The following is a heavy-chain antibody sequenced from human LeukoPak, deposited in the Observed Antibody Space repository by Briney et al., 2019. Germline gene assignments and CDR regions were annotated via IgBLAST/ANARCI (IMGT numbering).Heavy chain of an antibody. D-gene: IGHD1-26*01. Sequence: ASVKVSCKASVYAFTGHYIHWVRQAPGQGLEWMGIINPSGGGTTYAQNFQGRVTLTRDTSTTTVFMELSSLRSEDTAVYYCARVGSRGESGWFDPWGQGTLVTVSS. V-gene: IGHV1-46*01. CDR1: VYAFTGHY. CDR3: ARVGSRGESGWFDP. CDR2: INPSGGGT. J-gene: IGHJ5*02.